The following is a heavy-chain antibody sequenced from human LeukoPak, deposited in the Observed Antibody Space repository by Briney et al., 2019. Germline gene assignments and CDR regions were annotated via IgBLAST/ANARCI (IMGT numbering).Heavy chain of an antibody. Sequence: HAGGSLRLSCAASGFTFSSYAMSWVRQAPGKGLEWVSAISGSGGSTYYADSVKGRFTISRDNSKNTLYLQMDSLRAEDTAVYYCAKGTTGGVYFDYWGQGTLVTVSS. V-gene: IGHV3-23*01. J-gene: IGHJ4*02. D-gene: IGHD1-1*01. CDR3: AKGTTGGVYFDY. CDR1: GFTFSSYA. CDR2: ISGSGGST.